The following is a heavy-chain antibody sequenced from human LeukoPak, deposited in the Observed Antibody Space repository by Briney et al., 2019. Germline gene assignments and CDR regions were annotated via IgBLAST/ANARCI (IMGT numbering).Heavy chain of an antibody. J-gene: IGHJ4*02. CDR2: ISYDGSNK. CDR3: ARGARWAYYFDY. CDR1: GFTFSTYA. V-gene: IGHV3-30*04. D-gene: IGHD4-23*01. Sequence: PGMSLRLSCAASGFTFSTYAMHWVRQAPGKGLEWVALISYDGSNKYYADSVKGRFTISRDNSKNTLYLQMNSLRAEDTAMYYCARGARWAYYFDYWGQGSLVTVSS.